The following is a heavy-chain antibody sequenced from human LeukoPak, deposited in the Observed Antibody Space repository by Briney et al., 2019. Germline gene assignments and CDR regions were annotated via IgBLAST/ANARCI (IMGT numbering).Heavy chain of an antibody. Sequence: GGSLRLSCAASGFRFSDYGMTWVRQAPGKGLEWVSYISESGSSTPYADSVQGRFTISRDNAKSSLYLQMNSLRAEDTALYYCAKMGSYSSSWDFDYWAREPWSPSPQ. CDR1: GFRFSDYG. CDR3: AKMGSYSSSWDFDY. V-gene: IGHV3-48*04. D-gene: IGHD6-13*01. J-gene: IGHJ4*02. CDR2: ISESGSST.